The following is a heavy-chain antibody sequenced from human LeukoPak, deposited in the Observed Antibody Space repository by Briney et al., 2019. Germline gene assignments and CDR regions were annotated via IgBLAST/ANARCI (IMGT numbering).Heavy chain of an antibody. CDR2: IYYSGST. D-gene: IGHD3-22*01. CDR1: GGSISGGDFY. Sequence: SETLSLTCTVSGGSISGGDFYWTWIRQHPGKGLEWIGYIYYSGSTYYNPSLKSRLIISVDTSKNQFSLRLTSVTAADTAVYYCARHYYDRTGYYYFDYWGQGTLVTVSS. V-gene: IGHV4-31*03. CDR3: ARHYYDRTGYYYFDY. J-gene: IGHJ4*02.